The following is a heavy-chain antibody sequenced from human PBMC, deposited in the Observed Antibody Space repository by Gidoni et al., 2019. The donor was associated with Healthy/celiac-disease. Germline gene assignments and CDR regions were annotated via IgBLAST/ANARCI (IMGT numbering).Heavy chain of an antibody. CDR1: GFTFSNAW. D-gene: IGHD3-3*01. CDR2: IKSKTDGGKT. CDR3: TATYYDPFRVGMDV. V-gene: IGHV3-15*01. Sequence: EVQLVESGGGLVKPGGSLRLSCAASGFTFSNAWMSWVRQAPGKGLEWVGRIKSKTDGGKTDYAAPVKGRFTISRDDSKNTLYLQMNSLKTEDTAVYYCTATYYDPFRVGMDVWGQGTTVTVSS. J-gene: IGHJ6*02.